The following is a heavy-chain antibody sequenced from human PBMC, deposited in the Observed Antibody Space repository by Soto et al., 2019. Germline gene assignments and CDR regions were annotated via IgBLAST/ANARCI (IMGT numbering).Heavy chain of an antibody. J-gene: IGHJ4*02. CDR3: ARESGYYDSSGYFGY. D-gene: IGHD3-22*01. V-gene: IGHV1-69*06. CDR2: IIPIFGTA. Sequence: SVKVSFKASGGTFSSYAISWVRQAPGQVLEWMGGIIPIFGTANYAQKFQGRVTITADKSTSTAYMELSSLRSEGTAVYYCARESGYYDSSGYFGYWGQGTLVTVSS. CDR1: GGTFSSYA.